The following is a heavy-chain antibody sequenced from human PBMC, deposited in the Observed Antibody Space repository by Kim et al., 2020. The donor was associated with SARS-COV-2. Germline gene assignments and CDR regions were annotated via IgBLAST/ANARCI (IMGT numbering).Heavy chain of an antibody. Sequence: GGSLRLSCAASGFTFSSYSMNWVRQAPGKGLEWVSSISSSSSYIYYADSVKGRFTISRDNAKNSLYLQMNSLRAEDTAVYYCARGGRWLRNFWDFDYWGQGTLVTVSS. CDR2: ISSSSSYI. D-gene: IGHD5-12*01. CDR1: GFTFSSYS. J-gene: IGHJ4*02. CDR3: ARGGRWLRNFWDFDY. V-gene: IGHV3-21*01.